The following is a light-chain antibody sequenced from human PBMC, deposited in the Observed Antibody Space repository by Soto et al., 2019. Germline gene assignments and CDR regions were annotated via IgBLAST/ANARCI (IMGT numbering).Light chain of an antibody. V-gene: IGKV1-39*01. Sequence: DIQMTQSPSSLSASVGDRVTITCRASQGISSYLSWYQQKPGKAPKLLIYAASSLQSGVPSRVSGRGSWADFSLTISSLQAEYFSTYYSQQSYSTPLTFGQGTKVEIK. J-gene: IGKJ1*01. CDR3: QQSYSTPLT. CDR2: AAS. CDR1: QGISSY.